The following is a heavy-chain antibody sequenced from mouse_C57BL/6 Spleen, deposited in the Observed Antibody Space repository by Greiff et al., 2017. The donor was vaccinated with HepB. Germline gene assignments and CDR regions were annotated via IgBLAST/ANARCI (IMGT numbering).Heavy chain of an antibody. CDR2: IDPSDSET. CDR3: ARDDGPGANPFAY. V-gene: IGHV1-52*01. D-gene: IGHD2-3*01. CDR1: GYTFTSYW. Sequence: QVQLQQSGAELVRPGSSVKLSCKASGYTFTSYWMHWVKQRPIQGLEWIGNIDPSDSETHYNQKFKDKATLTVDKSSSTAYMQLSSLTSEDSAVYYCARDDGPGANPFAYWGQGTLVTVSA. J-gene: IGHJ3*01.